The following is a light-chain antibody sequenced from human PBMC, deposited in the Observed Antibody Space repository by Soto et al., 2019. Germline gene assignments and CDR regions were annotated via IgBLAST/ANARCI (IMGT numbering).Light chain of an antibody. CDR1: SSDVGGYNY. V-gene: IGLV2-8*01. CDR2: EVN. J-gene: IGLJ1*01. Sequence: QSALTQPPSASGSPGQSVAISCTGTSSDVGGYNYVSWYQQHPGKAPKLMIYEVNKRPSGVPDRFSGSKSGNTASLTVSGLQAEDEADYYCSYYAVSSNVFGTGTKLTVL. CDR3: SYYAVSSNV.